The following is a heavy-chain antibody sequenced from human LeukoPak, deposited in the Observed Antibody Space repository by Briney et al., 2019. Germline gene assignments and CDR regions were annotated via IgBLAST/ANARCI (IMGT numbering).Heavy chain of an antibody. D-gene: IGHD3-22*01. Sequence: SETLSLTCTVSGGSISSSSYYWGWIRQPPGKGLEWVGTIYYSGSTNYNPSLKSRLTISVDTSKNQFSLRPSSVTAADSAVYYCVRQSGFSMIVVVFDYWGQGTLVTVSS. CDR1: GGSISSSSYY. CDR3: VRQSGFSMIVVVFDY. J-gene: IGHJ4*02. V-gene: IGHV4-39*01. CDR2: IYYSGST.